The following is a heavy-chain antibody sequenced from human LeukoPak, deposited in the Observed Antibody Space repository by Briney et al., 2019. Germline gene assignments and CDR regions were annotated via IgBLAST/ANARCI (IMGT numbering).Heavy chain of an antibody. CDR2: IYYAGSS. D-gene: IGHD2/OR15-2a*01. J-gene: IGHJ5*02. Sequence: SEILSLTCTVSDVSIKNYYWSWIRQPPGKGLEWIANIYYAGSSNYNPSLKSRVSVSIDASKNQLSLKLTSVTAADTAIYYCARQAVIIPTGMEGPWFDPWGQGTLVAVSS. V-gene: IGHV4-59*08. CDR3: ARQAVIIPTGMEGPWFDP. CDR1: DVSIKNYY.